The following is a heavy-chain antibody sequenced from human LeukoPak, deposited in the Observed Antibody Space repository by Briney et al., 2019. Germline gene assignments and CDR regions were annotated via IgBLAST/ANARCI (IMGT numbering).Heavy chain of an antibody. D-gene: IGHD3-9*01. CDR1: GYTFTSYG. V-gene: IGHV1-18*01. CDR3: ARDPVLRYFDWSYPTSTFDY. J-gene: IGHJ4*02. Sequence: GASVKVSCKASGYTFTSYGISWVRQAPGQGLEWMGWISAYNGNTNYAQKLQGRVTMTTDTSTSTAYMELRSLRSDDTAVYYCARDPVLRYFDWSYPTSTFDYWGQGTLVTVSS. CDR2: ISAYNGNT.